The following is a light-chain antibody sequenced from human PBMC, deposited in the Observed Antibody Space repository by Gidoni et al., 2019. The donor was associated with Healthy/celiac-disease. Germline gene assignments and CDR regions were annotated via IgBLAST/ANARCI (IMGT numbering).Light chain of an antibody. Sequence: DIQMTQSPSTLSASVGDRVTITCRASQSISSWLAWYQQKPGKAPKLLIYDASSLQSGVPSRFSGSGSGTEFTLTISCLQPDDFATYYCQQFHSYSGTFGQGTKVEIK. CDR1: QSISSW. CDR2: DAS. CDR3: QQFHSYSGT. V-gene: IGKV1-5*01. J-gene: IGKJ1*01.